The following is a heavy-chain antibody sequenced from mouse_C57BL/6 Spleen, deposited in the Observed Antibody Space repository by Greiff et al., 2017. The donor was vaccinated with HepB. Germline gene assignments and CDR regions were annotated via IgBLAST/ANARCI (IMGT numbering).Heavy chain of an antibody. Sequence: EVQRVESGGDLVKPGGSLKLSCAASGFTFSSYGMSWVRQTPDKRLEWVATISSGGSYTYYPDSVKGRFTISRDNAKNTLYLQMSSLKSEDTAMYYCARHHYGYDYWGQGTTLTVSS. CDR3: ARHHYGYDY. V-gene: IGHV5-6*01. D-gene: IGHD2-2*01. CDR1: GFTFSSYG. J-gene: IGHJ2*01. CDR2: ISSGGSYT.